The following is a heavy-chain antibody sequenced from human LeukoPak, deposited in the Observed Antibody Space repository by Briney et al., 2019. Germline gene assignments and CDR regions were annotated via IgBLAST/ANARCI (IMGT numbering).Heavy chain of an antibody. CDR3: AKRGVVIRVILVGFHKEAYYFDS. CDR2: ISGSGGST. D-gene: IGHD3-22*01. J-gene: IGHJ4*02. CDR1: GIAVSNYG. V-gene: IGHV3-23*01. Sequence: GGSLRLSCAVSGIAVSNYGMSWVRQAPGKGLEWVAGISGSGGSTNYADPVKGRFTLSRDNPRNTLYLQMNSLRAEDTAVYFCAKRGVVIRVILVGFHKEAYYFDSWGQGALVTVSS.